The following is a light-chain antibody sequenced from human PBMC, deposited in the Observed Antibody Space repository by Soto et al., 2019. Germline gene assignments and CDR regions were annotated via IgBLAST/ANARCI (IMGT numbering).Light chain of an antibody. CDR2: EVT. J-gene: IGLJ1*01. CDR3: SSYAGSSNV. V-gene: IGLV2-14*01. Sequence: QSVLTQPASVCGSPGQSITISCTGTSSDIGGHHFVSWYQQQSGKAPKLVIYEVTDRPSGVSDRFSGSKSGNTASLTVSGLQAEDEADYYCSSYAGSSNVFGTGTKATVL. CDR1: SSDIGGHHF.